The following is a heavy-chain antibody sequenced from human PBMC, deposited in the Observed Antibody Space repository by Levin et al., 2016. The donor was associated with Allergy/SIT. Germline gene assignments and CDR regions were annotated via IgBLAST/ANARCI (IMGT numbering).Heavy chain of an antibody. D-gene: IGHD4-17*01. V-gene: IGHV4-59*01. CDR2: IYYSGST. CDR3: ARDNLYLPENDYGDYVRYFDL. Sequence: SETLSLTCTVSGGSISSYYWSWIRQPPGKGLEWIGYIYYSGSTNYNPSLKSRVTISVDTSKNQFSLKLSSVTAADTAVYYCARDNLYLPENDYGDYVRYFDLWGRGTLVTVSS. CDR1: GGSISSYY. J-gene: IGHJ2*01.